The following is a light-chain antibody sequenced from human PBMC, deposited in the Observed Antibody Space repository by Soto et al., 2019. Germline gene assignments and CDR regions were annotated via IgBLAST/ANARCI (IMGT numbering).Light chain of an antibody. CDR2: ATS. Sequence: SVYPQSPGTLSMSPGEGATLSCKASQTVISTHLAWYQQKPGQAPRLLIYATSNRATGIPDRFSGSGSGRDFTLTIDRLEPEDFAVYDCQQYDSSSVTFGQGTRLEIK. CDR3: QQYDSSSVT. V-gene: IGKV3-20*01. CDR1: QTVISTH. J-gene: IGKJ5*01.